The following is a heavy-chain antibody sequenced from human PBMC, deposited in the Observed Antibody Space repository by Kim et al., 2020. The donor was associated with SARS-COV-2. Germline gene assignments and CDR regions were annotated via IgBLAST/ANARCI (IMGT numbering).Heavy chain of an antibody. D-gene: IGHD5-18*01. Sequence: PSLKSRVTMSVDTSKNQFSLKLSSVTAADTAVYYCARDRGYSYGGNWFDPWGQGTLVTVSS. J-gene: IGHJ5*02. CDR3: ARDRGYSYGGNWFDP. V-gene: IGHV4-4*07.